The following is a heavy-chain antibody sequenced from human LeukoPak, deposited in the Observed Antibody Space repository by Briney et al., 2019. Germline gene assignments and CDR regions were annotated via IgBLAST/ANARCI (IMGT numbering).Heavy chain of an antibody. J-gene: IGHJ5*02. CDR2: IYTSGST. CDR1: GGSISSYY. D-gene: IGHD2-2*01. V-gene: IGHV4-4*07. Sequence: SETLSLTCTVSGGSISSYYWSWIRQPAGKGLEWIGRIYTSGSTNYNPSLKSRVTMSVDTSKNQFSLKLSSVTAADTAVYYCARAVGGIVVVPAAHTWYWFDPWGQGTLDTVSS. CDR3: ARAVGGIVVVPAAHTWYWFDP.